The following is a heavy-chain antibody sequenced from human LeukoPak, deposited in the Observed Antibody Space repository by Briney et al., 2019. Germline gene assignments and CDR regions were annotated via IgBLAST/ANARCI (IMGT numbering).Heavy chain of an antibody. CDR3: ARGEQWLVLNYGMDV. J-gene: IGHJ6*02. V-gene: IGHV3-74*01. D-gene: IGHD6-19*01. Sequence: QTGGSLRLSCVSSGFTFSSYWMHWVRQAPGKGLVWVSRINTDGRTTTYADSVKGRFTISRDNAKNSLYLQMNSLRAEDTAVYYCARGEQWLVLNYGMDVWGQGTTVTISS. CDR2: INTDGRTT. CDR1: GFTFSSYW.